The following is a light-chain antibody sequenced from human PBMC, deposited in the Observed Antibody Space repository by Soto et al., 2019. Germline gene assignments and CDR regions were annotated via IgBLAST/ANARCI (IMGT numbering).Light chain of an antibody. Sequence: QSALSQPASVSESPGQSITISCTGTSSDVGGYNLVSWYQQHPGKAPKLMIYDVSNRPSGVSNRFSGSKSGNTASLTISGLQAEDEAAYYCSSFRASAHVVFGGGTKVTVL. CDR3: SSFRASAHVV. CDR1: SSDVGGYNL. CDR2: DVS. V-gene: IGLV2-14*03. J-gene: IGLJ2*01.